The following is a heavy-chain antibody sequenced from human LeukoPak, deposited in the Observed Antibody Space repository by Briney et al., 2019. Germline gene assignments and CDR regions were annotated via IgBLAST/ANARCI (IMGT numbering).Heavy chain of an antibody. V-gene: IGHV4-39*01. CDR3: ARLFRARFGDFDY. J-gene: IGHJ4*02. CDR2: IYYSGST. D-gene: IGHD3-10*01. CDR1: GVSISGRDYY. Sequence: KPSGTLSLTCTVSGVSISGRDYYWGWVRQPPGKGLEWIGSIYYSGSTFYSPSLKSRVSISLDTSKSQFSLKLYSVTAADTAVYYCARLFRARFGDFDYWGQGTLVTVSS.